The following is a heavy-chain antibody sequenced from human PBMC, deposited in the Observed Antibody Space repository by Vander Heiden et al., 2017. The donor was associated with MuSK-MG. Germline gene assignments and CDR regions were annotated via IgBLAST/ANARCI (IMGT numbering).Heavy chain of an antibody. J-gene: IGHJ2*01. Sequence: EWVSAISGSGGSTYYADSVKGRFTIARDNSKNTLYLQMNSLRAEDTALYQRAKDPFTARTCTGGRPGWYYDLWGRGTMVTDYS. CDR2: ISGSGGST. CDR3: AKDPFTARTCTGGRPGWYYDL. V-gene: IGHV3-23*01. D-gene: IGHD3-10*02.